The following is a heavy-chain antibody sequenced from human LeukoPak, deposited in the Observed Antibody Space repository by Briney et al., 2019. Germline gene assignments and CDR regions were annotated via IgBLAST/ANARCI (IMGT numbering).Heavy chain of an antibody. J-gene: IGHJ4*02. D-gene: IGHD6-6*01. Sequence: GESLKISCKGSGYSFTSYWIGWVRQMPGKGLEWMGRIDPTDSYTNYSPSFQGHVTISADKSISTAYLQWSSLKASDTAMYYCAISSVRYITSSDIFSFDSWGQGTLVTVSS. V-gene: IGHV5-10-1*01. CDR3: AISSVRYITSSDIFSFDS. CDR1: GYSFTSYW. CDR2: IDPTDSYT.